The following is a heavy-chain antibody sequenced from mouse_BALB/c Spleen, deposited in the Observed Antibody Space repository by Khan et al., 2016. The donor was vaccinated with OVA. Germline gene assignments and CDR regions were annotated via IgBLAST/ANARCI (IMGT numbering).Heavy chain of an antibody. Sequence: VELVESGPGLVAPSQSLSITCTVSGFSLTSYGVPWVRQPPGKGLEWLGVIWAGGSTNYNSALMSRLSISKDNSKSQVFLKMNSLQNDDTAMYYCARFEDIWGQGTTLTVSS. D-gene: IGHD1-3*01. CDR2: IWAGGST. CDR3: ARFEDI. V-gene: IGHV2-9*02. J-gene: IGHJ2*01. CDR1: GFSLTSYG.